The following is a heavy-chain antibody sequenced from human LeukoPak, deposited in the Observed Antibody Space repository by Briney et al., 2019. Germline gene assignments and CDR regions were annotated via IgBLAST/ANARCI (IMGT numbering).Heavy chain of an antibody. D-gene: IGHD1-26*01. CDR3: ASLGREFDY. Sequence: GASVTVSCKASGYSFTSYGISWVRQAPGQGLEWMGRINPNSGGTNYAQKFQGRVTMTRDTSTSTVYMELSSLRSEDTAVYYCASLGREFDYWGQGTLVTVSS. CDR1: GYSFTSYG. V-gene: IGHV1-2*06. J-gene: IGHJ4*02. CDR2: INPNSGGT.